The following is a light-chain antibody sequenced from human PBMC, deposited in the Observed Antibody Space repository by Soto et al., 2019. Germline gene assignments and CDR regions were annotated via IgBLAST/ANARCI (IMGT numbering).Light chain of an antibody. CDR3: QQYNNWPPWT. CDR1: QSVSSN. J-gene: IGKJ1*01. CDR2: GAS. V-gene: IGKV3-15*01. Sequence: EIVMTQSPATLSVSPGERATLSCRASQSVSSNLAWYQQKAGQAPRLLIYGASNRATGIPARFSGSGSGTEFTLTISSLQSEDFAVYYCQQYNNWPPWTFGQGTEVDIK.